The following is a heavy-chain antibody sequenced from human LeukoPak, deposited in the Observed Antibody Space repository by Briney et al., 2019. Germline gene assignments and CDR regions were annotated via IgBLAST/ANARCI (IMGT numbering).Heavy chain of an antibody. CDR3: ARATSTAATDGRDSY. D-gene: IGHD2-15*01. Sequence: ASVKVSCKASVYTFTGYYMHWVRQAPGQGLEWMGWINPNSGGTNYAQKFQGRVTMTRDTSISTAYMDLSRLRTDDSSVYYCARATSTAATDGRDSYWGQGTLVTVSS. CDR1: VYTFTGYY. CDR2: INPNSGGT. V-gene: IGHV1-2*02. J-gene: IGHJ4*02.